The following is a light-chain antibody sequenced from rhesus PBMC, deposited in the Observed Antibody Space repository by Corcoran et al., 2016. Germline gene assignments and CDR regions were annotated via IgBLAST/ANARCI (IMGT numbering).Light chain of an antibody. CDR1: QSLLHSNGYTY. CDR3: LQDIQLPRT. CDR2: LGS. J-gene: IGKJ1*01. Sequence: DIVMTQTPLSLPVTPGEPASISCRSSQSLLHSNGYTYLFWYLQKPGPSPQLLIYLGSNRASGVPDRFSGSGSGTDFTLKISRVEAEDVGVYYCLQDIQLPRTFGQGTKVEIK. V-gene: IGKV2-78*01.